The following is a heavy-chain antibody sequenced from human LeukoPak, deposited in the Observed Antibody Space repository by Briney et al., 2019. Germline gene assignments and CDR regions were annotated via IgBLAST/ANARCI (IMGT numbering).Heavy chain of an antibody. Sequence: ASVKVSCKTSGYNVNSYGLSWVRQVPGQGLEWMGWISAYNGNTNYAQKVQGRVTMTTDTSTSTAYMELRSLRFDDTAVYYCAREGYGYYLRAFDIWGQETIVSVSS. CDR1: GYNVNSYG. J-gene: IGHJ3*02. D-gene: IGHD4-17*01. CDR3: AREGYGYYLRAFDI. CDR2: ISAYNGNT. V-gene: IGHV1-18*01.